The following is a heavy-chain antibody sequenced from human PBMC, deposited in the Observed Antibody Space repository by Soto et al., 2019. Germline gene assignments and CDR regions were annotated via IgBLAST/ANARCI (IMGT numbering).Heavy chain of an antibody. Sequence: QVQLQQWGAGLLKPSETLSLTCAVYGGSFSGYYWSWIRQPPGKGLEWIGEINHSGSTNYNPSLKSRVTISVDTSKNQFSLKLSSVTAADTAAYYCASYDYGMAEYFQHWGQGTLVTVSS. D-gene: IGHD4-17*01. CDR2: INHSGST. CDR3: ASYDYGMAEYFQH. CDR1: GGSFSGYY. V-gene: IGHV4-34*01. J-gene: IGHJ1*01.